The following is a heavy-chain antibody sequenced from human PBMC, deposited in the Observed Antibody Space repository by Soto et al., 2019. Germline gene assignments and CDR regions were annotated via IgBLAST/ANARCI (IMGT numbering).Heavy chain of an antibody. J-gene: IGHJ4*02. V-gene: IGHV4-34*01. CDR2: INHSGST. CDR3: ARGIRYCSSTSCYNPSRAYYFDY. D-gene: IGHD2-2*02. CDR1: GGSFSGYY. Sequence: QVQLQQWGAGLLKPSETLSLTCAVYGGSFSGYYWSWIRQPPGKGLEWIGEINHSGSTNYNPSLKSRVTISVDTSKNQYYLKLSYVTAADTAVYYCARGIRYCSSTSCYNPSRAYYFDYWGQGTLVTVSS.